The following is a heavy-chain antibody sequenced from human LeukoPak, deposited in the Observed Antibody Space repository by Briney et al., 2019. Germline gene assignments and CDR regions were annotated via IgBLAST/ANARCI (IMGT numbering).Heavy chain of an antibody. V-gene: IGHV3-30*18. CDR1: GFTFSSYG. D-gene: IGHD6-13*01. CDR2: ISYDGSNK. J-gene: IGHJ4*02. CDR3: AKGAGTFDY. Sequence: GGSRRLSCAASGFTFSSYGMHWVRQAPGKGLEWVAVISYDGSNKYYADSVKGRFTISRDNSKNTLYLQMNSLRAEDTAVYYCAKGAGTFDYWGQGTLVTVSS.